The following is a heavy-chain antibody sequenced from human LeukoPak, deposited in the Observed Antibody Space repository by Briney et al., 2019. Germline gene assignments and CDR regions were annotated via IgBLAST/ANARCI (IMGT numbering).Heavy chain of an antibody. CDR3: AKDRASMIRGVMA. D-gene: IGHD3-10*01. J-gene: IGHJ5*02. CDR2: LSWGGGTI. V-gene: IGHV3-9*01. Sequence: GGSLRLSCVASGFTFDDYAMHWVRQAPGKGLEWVSGLSWGGGTIGYGDSVKDRFIISRDNAKNSLYLQMNSLRPEDTAFYYCAKDRASMIRGVMAWGQGTLVTVPS. CDR1: GFTFDDYA.